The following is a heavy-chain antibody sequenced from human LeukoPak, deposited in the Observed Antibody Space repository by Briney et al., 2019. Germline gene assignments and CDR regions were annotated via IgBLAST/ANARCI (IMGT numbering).Heavy chain of an antibody. D-gene: IGHD2-21*01. CDR3: ARPVYCGGDCFWVQIDY. CDR1: GFTFSSYW. V-gene: IGHV3-74*01. CDR2: INSDGSST. J-gene: IGHJ4*02. Sequence: GGSLRLSCAASGFTFSSYWMHWVRQAPGKGLVWVSRINSDGSSTSYADSVKGRFTISRDNSKNTLYVQMNSLRAEDTAVYYCARPVYCGGDCFWVQIDYWGQGTLVTVSS.